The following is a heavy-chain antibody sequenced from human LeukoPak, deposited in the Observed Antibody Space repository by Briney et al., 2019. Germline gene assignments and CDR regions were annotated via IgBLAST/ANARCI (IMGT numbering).Heavy chain of an antibody. CDR3: ARSQSSSLIDY. V-gene: IGHV3-33*01. CDR1: GLTLSSYG. D-gene: IGHD6-13*01. J-gene: IGHJ4*02. CDR2: TWYEGRTT. Sequence: GGSLRLSCAAFGLTLSSYGMPWVRLAPGKGLEWVAVTWYEGRTTFYADSVKGRITMSRDNSKNTLYLQMNSLRAEDTAVYYCARSQSSSLIDYWGQGTLVTVSS.